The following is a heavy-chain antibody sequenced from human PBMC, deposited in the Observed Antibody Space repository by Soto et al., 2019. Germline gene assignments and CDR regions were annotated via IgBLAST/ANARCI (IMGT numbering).Heavy chain of an antibody. D-gene: IGHD4-17*01. J-gene: IGHJ6*02. V-gene: IGHV4-4*02. CDR1: GGSISSSNW. CDR3: ARGNDYGDYFLYYYYGMDV. Sequence: PSETLSLTCAVSGGSISSSNWWSWVRQPPGKGLEWIGEIYHSGSTNYNPSLKSRVTISVDKSKNQFSLKLSSVTAADTAVYYCARGNDYGDYFLYYYYGMDVWGQGTTVTVSS. CDR2: IYHSGST.